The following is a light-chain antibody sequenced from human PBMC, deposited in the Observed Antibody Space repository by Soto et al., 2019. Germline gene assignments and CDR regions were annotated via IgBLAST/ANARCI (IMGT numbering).Light chain of an antibody. V-gene: IGKV1-39*01. CDR3: QQSYSSLPT. CDR1: QSISNH. Sequence: DRQIARAPSWVCASVEERVIITCRASQSISNHLNWYQQKPGKAPKLLIFAASSLQSGVPSRFSGSRSGPDFTLTISSLQPEDVATYYSQQSYSSLPTFGQGTKVDIK. J-gene: IGKJ1*01. CDR2: AAS.